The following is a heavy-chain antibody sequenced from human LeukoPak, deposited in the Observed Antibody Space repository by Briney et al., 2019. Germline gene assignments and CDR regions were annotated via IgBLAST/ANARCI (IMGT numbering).Heavy chain of an antibody. V-gene: IGHV3-7*01. J-gene: IGHJ4*02. D-gene: IGHD3-16*01. CDR2: IKQDGSEK. CDR1: GFTFSSYW. Sequence: PGGSLRLSCAASGFTFSSYWMSWVRHAPGKGLEGVANIKQDGSEKYYVDSVKGRFTISRDNAKNSLYLQMSRLRAEDTALYYCAGGRHLGYWGQGTLVTVSS. CDR3: AGGRHLGY.